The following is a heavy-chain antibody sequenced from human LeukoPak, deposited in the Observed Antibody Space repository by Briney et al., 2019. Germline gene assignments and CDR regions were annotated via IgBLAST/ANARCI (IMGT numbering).Heavy chain of an antibody. D-gene: IGHD5-18*01. CDR1: GYSFSSYW. CDR3: ARRDTAMSY. CDR2: IYPGDSET. J-gene: IGHJ4*02. V-gene: IGHV5-51*01. Sequence: GESLKISCKGSGYSFSSYWIAWVRQMPGRGLEWMGIIYPGDSETRYSPSFQGQVTISADKSTSTAYLQWSSLKASDTAMYYCARRDTAMSYWGQGTLVTVAS.